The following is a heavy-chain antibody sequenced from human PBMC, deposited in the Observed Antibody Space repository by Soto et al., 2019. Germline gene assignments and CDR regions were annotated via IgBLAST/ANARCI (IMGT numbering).Heavy chain of an antibody. D-gene: IGHD3-22*01. Sequence: ASVKVSCKASGGTFSSYAISWVRQAPGQGLEWMGGIIPIFGTANYAQKFQGRVTITADESTSTAYMELSSLRSEDTAVYYCARFSDSSGYYQVEYYFDYWGQGTLVTVSS. CDR2: IIPIFGTA. V-gene: IGHV1-69*13. J-gene: IGHJ4*02. CDR3: ARFSDSSGYYQVEYYFDY. CDR1: GGTFSSYA.